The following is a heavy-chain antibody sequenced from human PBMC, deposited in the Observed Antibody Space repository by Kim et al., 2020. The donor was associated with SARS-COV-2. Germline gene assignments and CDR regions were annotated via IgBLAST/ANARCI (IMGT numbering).Heavy chain of an antibody. J-gene: IGHJ6*03. Sequence: SETLSLTCAVFGESFSGYSWTWVRRPPGRGLEWLGEINYSGTNYNPSLKSRVTISSDTSKNQFFLKVTSLTAADTAVYYCARGRVGVVPSPILGLGPFWRSCYLDVWGTGATVTVSS. D-gene: IGHD3-3*01. CDR1: GESFSGYS. CDR3: ARGRVGVVPSPILGLGPFWRSCYLDV. V-gene: IGHV4-34*01. CDR2: INYSGT.